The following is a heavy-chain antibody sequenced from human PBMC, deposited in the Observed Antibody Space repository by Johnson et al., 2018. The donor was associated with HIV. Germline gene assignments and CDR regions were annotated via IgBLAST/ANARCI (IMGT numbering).Heavy chain of an antibody. CDR2: IGTAGDT. CDR3: ARDPTTRNPRLSGDLGAFDI. J-gene: IGHJ3*02. CDR1: GFTFSSYD. D-gene: IGHD7-27*01. V-gene: IGHV3-13*01. Sequence: VQLLESGGGLVQPGGSLRLSCAASGFTFSSYDMHWVRQATGKGLEWVSAIGTAGDTYNPGPVKGRFTNSRENSKNTQYLQMNSLSAEDTALYDCARDPTTRNPRLSGDLGAFDIWGQGTMVTVSS.